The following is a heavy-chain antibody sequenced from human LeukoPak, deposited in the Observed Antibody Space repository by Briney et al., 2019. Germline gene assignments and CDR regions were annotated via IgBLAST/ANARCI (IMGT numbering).Heavy chain of an antibody. V-gene: IGHV3-30*02. CDR2: IRYDGSNK. J-gene: IGHJ3*02. CDR3: VRDYYDSSGYYFGSDAFDI. CDR1: RFTFSSYG. Sequence: PGGSLRLSCAASRFTFSSYGMHWVRQAPGKGLEWVAFIRYDGSNKYYADSVKGRFTISRDNSKNTLYLQMNSLRAEDTAVYYCVRDYYDSSGYYFGSDAFDIWGQGTMVTVSS. D-gene: IGHD3-22*01.